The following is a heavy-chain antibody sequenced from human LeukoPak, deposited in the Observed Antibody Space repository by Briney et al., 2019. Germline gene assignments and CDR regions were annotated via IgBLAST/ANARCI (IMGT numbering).Heavy chain of an antibody. CDR1: GYTFTGYY. CDR3: ARPRGLWFGELFPPGDAFDI. Sequence: ASVEVSCKASGYTFTGYYMHWVRQAPGQGLEWMGWINPNSGGTNYAQKFQGRVTMTRDTSISTAYMELSRLRSDDTAVYYCARPRGLWFGELFPPGDAFDIWGQGTMVTVSS. D-gene: IGHD3-10*01. V-gene: IGHV1-2*02. J-gene: IGHJ3*02. CDR2: INPNSGGT.